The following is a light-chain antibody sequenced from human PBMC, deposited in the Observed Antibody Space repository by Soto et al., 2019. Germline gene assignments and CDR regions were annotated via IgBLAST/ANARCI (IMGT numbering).Light chain of an antibody. CDR3: QESYSSPAVS. J-gene: IGKJ4*01. CDR2: KAP. V-gene: IGKV1-5*03. Sequence: DIQMTQSPSTLSASVGDRVTITCRASQSISSWLAWYQQKPGKAPKLLIYKAPSLESGVPSRFSGSGSGTEFTLTISSLQAEDFATYLCQESYSSPAVSFGGGTKVDIK. CDR1: QSISSW.